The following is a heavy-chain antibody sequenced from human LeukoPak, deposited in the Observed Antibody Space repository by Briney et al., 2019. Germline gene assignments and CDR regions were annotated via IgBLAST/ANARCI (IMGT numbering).Heavy chain of an antibody. CDR1: GYTFTGYY. Sequence: ASVKVSCKASGYTFTGYYMHWVRQAPGQGLEWMGWINPNSGGTNYAQKFQGRVTMTRDTSISTAYMELSRLRSDDTAVYYCARGSSAVALYYFDYWGQGTLVTVSS. CDR3: ARGSSAVALYYFDY. CDR2: INPNSGGT. D-gene: IGHD6-19*01. V-gene: IGHV1-2*02. J-gene: IGHJ4*02.